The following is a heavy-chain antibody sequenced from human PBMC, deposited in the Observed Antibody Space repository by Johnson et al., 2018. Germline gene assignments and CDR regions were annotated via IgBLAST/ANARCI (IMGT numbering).Heavy chain of an antibody. J-gene: IGHJ6*02. Sequence: QVQLQESGPGLVKPSETXSLTCTVSGGSISSYYWSWIRQPPGKGLEGIGYIYYSGSTNYNPPLKSRVTITVNTSKNQFSLKPSSVTAADTAVYYCARDQGGVTDYQDYYYYGMDVWGQGTTVTVSS. CDR1: GGSISSYY. CDR3: ARDQGGVTDYQDYYYYGMDV. V-gene: IGHV4-59*01. CDR2: IYYSGST. D-gene: IGHD3-16*01.